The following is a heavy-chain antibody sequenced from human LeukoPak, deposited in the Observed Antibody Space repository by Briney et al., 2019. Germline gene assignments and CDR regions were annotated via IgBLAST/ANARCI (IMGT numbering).Heavy chain of an antibody. CDR2: IYTGGTT. V-gene: IGHV3-66*01. D-gene: IGHD3-10*01. CDR3: ARAMGDY. CDR1: GFTVSTNY. J-gene: IGHJ4*02. Sequence: PGGSLRLSCAASGFTVSTNYMTWVRQAPGKGLEWVSVIYTGGTTYYADSVRGRFTISRDNPKNTLYLQMSSLRAKDTAVYYCARAMGDYWGQGTLVTVSS.